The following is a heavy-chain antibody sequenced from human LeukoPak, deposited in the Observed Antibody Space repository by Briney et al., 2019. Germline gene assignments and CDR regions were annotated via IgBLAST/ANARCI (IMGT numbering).Heavy chain of an antibody. V-gene: IGHV3-23*01. Sequence: GGSLRLSCAASGFTISSYAMNWVRQAPGKGLEWVSAISGSGGSTYYADSVKGRFTISRDNSKNTLYLQMNSLRAEDTAVYYCAKGRHIVVVTATSYYFDYWGQGTLVTVSS. CDR3: AKGRHIVVVTATSYYFDY. CDR1: GFTISSYA. J-gene: IGHJ4*02. D-gene: IGHD2-21*02. CDR2: ISGSGGST.